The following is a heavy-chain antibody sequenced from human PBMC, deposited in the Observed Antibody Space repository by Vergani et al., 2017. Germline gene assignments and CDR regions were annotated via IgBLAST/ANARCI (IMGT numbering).Heavy chain of an antibody. D-gene: IGHD3-10*01. CDR1: GFTFSSYA. CDR3: ARDRCGSGSYCHYYYGMDV. Sequence: QVQLVESGGGVVQPGRSLRLSCAASGFTFSSYAMHWVRQAPGKGLEWVAVISYDGSNKYYADSVKGRFTLSRDNSKNTLYLQMNSLRAEDTAVYYCARDRCGSGSYCHYYYGMDVWGQGTTVTVSS. CDR2: ISYDGSNK. J-gene: IGHJ6*02. V-gene: IGHV3-30-3*01.